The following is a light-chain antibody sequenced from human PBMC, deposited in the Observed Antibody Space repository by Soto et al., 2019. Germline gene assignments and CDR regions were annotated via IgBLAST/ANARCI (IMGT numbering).Light chain of an antibody. Sequence: DIQMTQSPSSLSASVGDRVTITCRASQGISNFLAWYQQKPGKVPKLLISAASTLQSGVPSRFSCSGSGTDFTLNITSLQPEDVATYYCQKYSSVITFGQGTRLEIK. CDR1: QGISNF. CDR2: AAS. J-gene: IGKJ5*01. V-gene: IGKV1-27*01. CDR3: QKYSSVIT.